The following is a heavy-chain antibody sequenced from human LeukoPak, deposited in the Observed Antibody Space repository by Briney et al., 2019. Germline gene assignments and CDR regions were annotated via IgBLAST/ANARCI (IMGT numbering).Heavy chain of an antibody. D-gene: IGHD3-10*01. Sequence: ASVKVSCKASGYTFTSYYMHWVRQAPGQGLEWMGIINPSGGSTSYAQKFQGRVTMTRDTSTSTVYMELSSLRSEGTAVYYCARDSPNYYGSGSPLDYWGQGTLVTVSS. CDR1: GYTFTSYY. CDR2: INPSGGST. CDR3: ARDSPNYYGSGSPLDY. V-gene: IGHV1-46*01. J-gene: IGHJ4*02.